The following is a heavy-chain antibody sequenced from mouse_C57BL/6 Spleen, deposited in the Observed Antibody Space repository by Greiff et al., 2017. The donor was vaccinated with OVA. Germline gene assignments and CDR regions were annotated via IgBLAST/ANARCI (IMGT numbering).Heavy chain of an antibody. J-gene: IGHJ1*03. Sequence: EVKLVESGPGLAKPSQTLSLTCSVTGYSITSDYWNWIRKFPGNKLEYMGYISYSGSTYYNPSLKSRISITRDTSKNQYYLQLNSVTTEDTATYYCARAGGLRRGNYWYFDVWGTGTTVTVSS. CDR3: ARAGGLRRGNYWYFDV. D-gene: IGHD2-4*01. CDR2: ISYSGST. V-gene: IGHV3-8*01. CDR1: GYSITSDY.